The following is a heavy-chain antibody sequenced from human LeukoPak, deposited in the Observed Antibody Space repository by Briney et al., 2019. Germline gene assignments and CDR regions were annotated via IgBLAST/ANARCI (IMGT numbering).Heavy chain of an antibody. Sequence: PSETLSLTCAVSGYSISSGYYWGWIRQPPGKGLEWIGGIYHSGSTYYNPSLKSRVTISVDTSKNQFSLKLSSVTAADTAVYYCARPISWARGAFDIWGQGTMVTVSS. CDR2: IYHSGST. V-gene: IGHV4-38-2*01. CDR3: ARPISWARGAFDI. CDR1: GYSISSGYY. D-gene: IGHD1-26*01. J-gene: IGHJ3*02.